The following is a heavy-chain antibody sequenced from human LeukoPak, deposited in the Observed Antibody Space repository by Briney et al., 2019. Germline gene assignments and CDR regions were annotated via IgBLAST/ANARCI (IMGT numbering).Heavy chain of an antibody. CDR1: GGSISSSSYY. CDR3: ARDRGSGRADY. D-gene: IGHD6-19*01. Sequence: PSETLSLTCTVSGGSISSSSYYWGWIRQPPGKGLEWIGSIYYSGSTYYNPSLKSRVTISVDTSKNQFSLKLSSVTAADTAVYYCARDRGSGRADYWGQGTLVTVSS. CDR2: IYYSGST. J-gene: IGHJ4*02. V-gene: IGHV4-39*07.